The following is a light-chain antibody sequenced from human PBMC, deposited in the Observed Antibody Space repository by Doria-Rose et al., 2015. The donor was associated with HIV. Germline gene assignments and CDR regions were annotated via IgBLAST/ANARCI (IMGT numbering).Light chain of an antibody. CDR3: HQYNNWPT. J-gene: IGKJ5*01. Sequence: EIGRTQSPETLSVSPGESATLSCRASQSVSTDLAWYQHKPGQAPRLLIWGASTRATGIPARFSGSGSGTEFTLTISSLQSEDSAIYFCHQYNNWPTFGQGTRLDIK. V-gene: IGKV3-15*01. CDR2: GAS. CDR1: QSVSTD.